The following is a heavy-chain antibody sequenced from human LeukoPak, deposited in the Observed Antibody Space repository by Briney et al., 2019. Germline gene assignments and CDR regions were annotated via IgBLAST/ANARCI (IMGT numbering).Heavy chain of an antibody. CDR3: ATGARFLEWLLYDY. J-gene: IGHJ4*02. V-gene: IGHV1-69*01. CDR1: GGTFSSYA. CDR2: IIPIFGTA. D-gene: IGHD3-3*01. Sequence: SVKVSCKASGGTFSSYAISWVRQAPGQGLEWMGGIIPIFGTANYAQKFQGRVTITADESTSTAYMELSSLRSEDTAVYYCATGARFLEWLLYDYWGQGTLVTVSS.